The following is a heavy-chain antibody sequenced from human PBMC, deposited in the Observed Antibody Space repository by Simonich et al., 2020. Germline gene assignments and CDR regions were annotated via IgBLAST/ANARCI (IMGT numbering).Heavy chain of an antibody. CDR1: GGSFSGYY. CDR3: ARGKGGKNAFDI. V-gene: IGHV4-34*01. J-gene: IGHJ3*02. Sequence: QVQLQQWGAGLLKPSETLSLTCAVYGGSFSGYYWSWIRQPPGKGLEWIGEINHSGSTNYNPSLKRRVTIAVDTSKNQFSLKLSSVTAADTAVYYCARGKGGKNAFDIWGQGTMVTVSS. CDR2: INHSGST.